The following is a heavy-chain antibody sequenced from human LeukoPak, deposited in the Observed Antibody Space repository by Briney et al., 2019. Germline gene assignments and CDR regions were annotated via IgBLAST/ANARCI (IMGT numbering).Heavy chain of an antibody. D-gene: IGHD3-3*01. Sequence: SETLSLTCTVSGYSISSGYYWGWIRQPPGKGLEWIGSIYHSGSTYYNPSLKSRVTISVDTSKNQFSLKLSSVTAADTAVYYCACTTIFGVVITDYYYFDYWGQGTLVTVSS. J-gene: IGHJ4*02. CDR3: ACTTIFGVVITDYYYFDY. V-gene: IGHV4-38-2*02. CDR1: GYSISSGYY. CDR2: IYHSGST.